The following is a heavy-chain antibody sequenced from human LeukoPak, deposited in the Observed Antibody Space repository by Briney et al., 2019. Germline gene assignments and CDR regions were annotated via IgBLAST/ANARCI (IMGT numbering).Heavy chain of an antibody. V-gene: IGHV3-7*01. J-gene: IGHJ4*02. CDR3: ARDPVEWELLLDY. CDR2: MNIDGSEK. Sequence: PGGSLRLPCAASGFTFSNYWMGWVRQAPGKRPEWVANMNIDGSEKYYADSVKGRFSISRDNARNSVYLQMASLRVEDTAVYYCARDPVEWELLLDYWGQGTLVTVSS. CDR1: GFTFSNYW. D-gene: IGHD1-26*01.